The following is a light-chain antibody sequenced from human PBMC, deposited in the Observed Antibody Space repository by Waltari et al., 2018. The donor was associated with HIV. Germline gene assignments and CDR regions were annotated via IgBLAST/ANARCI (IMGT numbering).Light chain of an antibody. V-gene: IGLV1-40*01. J-gene: IGLJ3*02. CDR1: TSNIGAGYD. CDR2: GTN. CDR3: QSYDSSLSVNWV. Sequence: QSVLTQPPSVSGAPGQRVTISCTGITSNIGAGYDVHWYQHLPGTAPKLLLYGTNMRPSGFPDRFAGSRSGPSSALAITGLQAEDEAVYYCQSYDSSLSVNWVFGGGTKLTVL.